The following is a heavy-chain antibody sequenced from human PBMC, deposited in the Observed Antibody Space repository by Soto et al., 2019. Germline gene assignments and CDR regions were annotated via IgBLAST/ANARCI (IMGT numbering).Heavy chain of an antibody. V-gene: IGHV3-30*18. CDR1: GFTFSSYG. J-gene: IGHJ4*02. CDR3: AKDGETWIQLWLKGPPLDY. Sequence: PGGSLRLSCAASGFTFSSYGMHWVRQAPGKGLEWVAVISYDGSNKYYADSVKGRFTISRDNSKNTLYLQMNSLRAEDTAVYYCAKDGETWIQLWLKGPPLDYWGQGTLVTVSS. D-gene: IGHD5-18*01. CDR2: ISYDGSNK.